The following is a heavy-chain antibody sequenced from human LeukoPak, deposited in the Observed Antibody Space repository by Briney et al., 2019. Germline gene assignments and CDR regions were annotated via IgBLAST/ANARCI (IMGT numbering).Heavy chain of an antibody. CDR2: IYYSGGIT. CDR3: ATTPGIAVAGPFDF. CDR1: GGSISSYY. D-gene: IGHD6-19*01. V-gene: IGHV4-59*03. J-gene: IGHJ4*02. Sequence: SETLSLTCSVYGGSISSYYWSWIRQPPGKGLEWIGYIYYSGGITNYNPSLKSRVSISVDTSKNQFSLRLSSVTAADTALYYCATTPGIAVAGPFDFWGQGTLVTVSS.